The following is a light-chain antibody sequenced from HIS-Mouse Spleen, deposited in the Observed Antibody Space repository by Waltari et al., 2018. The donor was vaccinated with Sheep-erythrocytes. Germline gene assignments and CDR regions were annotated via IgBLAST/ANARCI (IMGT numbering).Light chain of an antibody. CDR3: CSYAGSSTPWV. Sequence: QSALTQPASVSGSPGQSITISCTGTSSAVGRYNLVSWYQQHPGKAPKLMIYEGSKRPSVVSNRFSGSKSGNTASLTISGLQAEDEADYYCCSYAGSSTPWVFGGGTKLTVL. V-gene: IGLV2-23*01. CDR1: SSAVGRYNL. J-gene: IGLJ3*02. CDR2: EGS.